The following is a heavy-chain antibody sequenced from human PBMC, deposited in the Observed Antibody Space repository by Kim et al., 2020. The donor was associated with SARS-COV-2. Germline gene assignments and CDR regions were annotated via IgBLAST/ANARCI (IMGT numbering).Heavy chain of an antibody. J-gene: IGHJ4*02. Sequence: GGSLRLSCAASGFTFSSYSMNWVRQAPGKGPEWVSSISSSSSYIYYSDSVKGRFTISRDNAKNSLYLQMNSLRAEDTAVYYCARKIAVAGTGFDYYDSSGFDYWGQGTLVTVSS. CDR1: GFTFSSYS. D-gene: IGHD3-22*01. CDR2: ISSSSSYI. V-gene: IGHV3-21*01. CDR3: ARKIAVAGTGFDYYDSSGFDY.